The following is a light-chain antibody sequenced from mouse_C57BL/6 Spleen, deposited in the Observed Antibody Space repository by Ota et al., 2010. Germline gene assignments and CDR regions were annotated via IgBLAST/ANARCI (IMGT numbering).Light chain of an antibody. Sequence: DIVMTQSPSSLSVSAGEKVTMSCKSSQSLLNSGNQKNYLTWYQQKPGQSPKLLIYWASTRHTGVPDRFTGSGSGTDYTLTISSVQAEDLASLYCHQYLSSLTFVLDQAG. J-gene: IGKJ5*01. CDR3: HQYLSSLT. CDR1: QSLLNSGNQKNY. V-gene: IGKV8-19*01. CDR2: WAS.